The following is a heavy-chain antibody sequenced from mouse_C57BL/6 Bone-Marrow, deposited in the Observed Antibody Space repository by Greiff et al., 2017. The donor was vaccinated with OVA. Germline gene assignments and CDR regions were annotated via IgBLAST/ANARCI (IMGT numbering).Heavy chain of an antibody. V-gene: IGHV14-2*01. J-gene: IGHJ1*03. Sequence: VHVKQSGAELVKPGASVKLSCTASGFNITDYYMHWVKQRTEQGLAWIGRIDPVDGETKYATQFQGKATITADTSSNTAYLQLSSLTAEDTAVYYCARGYFEVWGTGTTVTVSS. CDR2: IDPVDGET. CDR1: GFNITDYY. CDR3: ARGYFEV.